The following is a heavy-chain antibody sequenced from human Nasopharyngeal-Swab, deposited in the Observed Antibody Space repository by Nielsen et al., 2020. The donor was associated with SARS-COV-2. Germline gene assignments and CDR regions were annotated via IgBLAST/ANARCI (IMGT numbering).Heavy chain of an antibody. CDR3: ARRGRIAVAGFFDY. Sequence: SETLSLTCAVYSGSFSGHYWSWIRQSPGKGLEWIGSIYYSGSTYYNPSLKSRVTISVDTSKNQFSLKLSSVTAADTAVYYCARRGRIAVAGFFDYWGQGTLVTVSS. D-gene: IGHD6-19*01. CDR2: IYYSGST. J-gene: IGHJ4*02. CDR1: SGSFSGHY. V-gene: IGHV4-34*01.